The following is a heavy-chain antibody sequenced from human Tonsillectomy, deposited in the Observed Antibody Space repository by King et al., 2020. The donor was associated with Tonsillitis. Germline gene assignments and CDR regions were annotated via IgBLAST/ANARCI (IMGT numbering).Heavy chain of an antibody. CDR2: ISGGGFST. CDR3: ARGYCSGGKCYYDAFDI. J-gene: IGHJ3*02. CDR1: GFTFGEYG. D-gene: IGHD2-15*01. Sequence: VQLVESGGGLARPGESLRVSCVVSGFTFGEYGMSWVRQAPGKGLEWVSAISGGGFSTYYAESVEGRFVISRDNSENTLYLQMNNLRAEDTAIYYCARGYCSGGKCYYDAFDIWGQGTMLTVSS. V-gene: IGHV3-23*04.